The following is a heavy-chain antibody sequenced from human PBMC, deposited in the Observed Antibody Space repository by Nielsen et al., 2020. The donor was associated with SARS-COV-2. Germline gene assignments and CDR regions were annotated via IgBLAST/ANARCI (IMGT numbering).Heavy chain of an antibody. V-gene: IGHV4-59*08. CDR2: VYYSGST. J-gene: IGHJ6*02. D-gene: IGHD1-1*01. CDR1: GGSFSDYY. Sequence: SQTLSLTCAVYGGSFSDYYWSWIRQPPGKALEWIGYVYYSGSTNYSPSLKSRVTISVDTSKNQFSLKLRSVTAADTAVYYCARHHPVHGEYYYYGMDVWGQGTTVTVSS. CDR3: ARHHPVHGEYYYYGMDV.